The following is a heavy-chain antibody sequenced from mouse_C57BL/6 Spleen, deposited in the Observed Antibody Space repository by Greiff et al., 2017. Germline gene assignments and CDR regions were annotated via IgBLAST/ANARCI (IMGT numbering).Heavy chain of an antibody. D-gene: IGHD1-1*01. CDR3: ALYGSSSPWFAY. CDR2: INPNNGGT. CDR1: GYTFTDYN. V-gene: IGHV1-22*01. Sequence: EVQLQQSGPELVKPGASVKMSCKASGYTFTDYNMHWVKQSHGKSLEWIGYINPNNGGTSYNQKFKGKATLTVNKSSSTAYMELRSLTSEDSAVYYCALYGSSSPWFAYGGQGTLVTVSA. J-gene: IGHJ3*01.